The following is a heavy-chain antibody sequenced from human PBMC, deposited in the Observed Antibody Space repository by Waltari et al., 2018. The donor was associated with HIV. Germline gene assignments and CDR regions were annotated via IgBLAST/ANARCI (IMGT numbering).Heavy chain of an antibody. CDR2: IYYTGST. V-gene: IGHV4-30-2*06. D-gene: IGHD2-15*01. CDR3: ARDRFCNGNGCSPSDAFDV. Sequence: QLRLQESGSGLLKPSQTLSLTCNVSGGSVGSSGFSWSWIRQSPGKGLELIGYIYYTGSTYYNPSLKSRVNISLDRSKNQFSLRLSYVSAADTAVYYCARDRFCNGNGCSPSDAFDVWGQGRMVTVSS. J-gene: IGHJ3*01. CDR1: GGSVGSSGFS.